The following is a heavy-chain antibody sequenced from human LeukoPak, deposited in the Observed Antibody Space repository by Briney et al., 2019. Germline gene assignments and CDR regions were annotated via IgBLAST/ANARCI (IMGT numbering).Heavy chain of an antibody. CDR2: IYYSGST. D-gene: IGHD2/OR15-2a*01. CDR3: ARDRCNSTSCASRGAFDI. J-gene: IGHJ3*02. Sequence: SETLSLTCTVSGGSISSSSYYWGWIRQPPGKGLEWIGSIYYSGSTYYNPSLKSRVTMSVDTSKHQFFLKLNSVTAADTAMYYCARDRCNSTSCASRGAFDIWGQGTMVTVSS. CDR1: GGSISSSSYY. V-gene: IGHV4-39*07.